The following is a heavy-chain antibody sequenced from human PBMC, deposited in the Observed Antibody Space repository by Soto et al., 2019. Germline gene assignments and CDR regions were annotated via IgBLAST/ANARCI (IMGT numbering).Heavy chain of an antibody. J-gene: IGHJ4*01. CDR3: AREVDRALVGSPHYFDY. D-gene: IGHD5-18*01. CDR1: EFTFSSYS. CDR2: ISSSSSTI. V-gene: IGHV3-48*04. Sequence: GGSLRLSCAASEFTFSSYSMNWVRQAPGKGLEWVSYISSSSSTIFYADSVKGRFTLSRDNSKNSMYLQMNSLRAEDTAVYYCAREVDRALVGSPHYFDYWGQGALVTVSS.